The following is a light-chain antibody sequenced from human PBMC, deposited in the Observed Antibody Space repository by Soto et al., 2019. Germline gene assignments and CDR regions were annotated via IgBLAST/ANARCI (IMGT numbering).Light chain of an antibody. CDR2: LERSGSY. V-gene: IGLV4-60*03. J-gene: IGLJ3*02. CDR1: SGHSAYI. Sequence: QLVLTQSSSASASLGSSVKLTCTLSSGHSAYIIAWHQQQPGKAPRYLMKLERSGSYNKGSGVPDRFSGSSSGADRYLTISDLQSEDEADYYCETWDSVAVFGGGTQLPVL. CDR3: ETWDSVAV.